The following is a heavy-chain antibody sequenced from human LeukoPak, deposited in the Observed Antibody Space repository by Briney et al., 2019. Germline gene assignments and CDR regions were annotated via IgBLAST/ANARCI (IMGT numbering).Heavy chain of an antibody. D-gene: IGHD3-10*01. CDR2: INPNSGGT. CDR3: ARGNYGSGRRYGMDV. J-gene: IGHJ6*02. V-gene: IGHV1-2*06. CDR1: GYTFTGYY. Sequence: ASVKVSCKASGYTFTGYYMHWVRQAPGQGLEWMGRINPNSGGTNYAQKFQGRVTMTRDTSISTAYMELSRLRSDDTAVYYCARGNYGSGRRYGMDVWGQGTTVTVSS.